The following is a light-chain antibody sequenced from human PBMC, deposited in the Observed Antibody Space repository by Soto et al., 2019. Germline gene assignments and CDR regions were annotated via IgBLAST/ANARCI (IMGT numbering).Light chain of an antibody. V-gene: IGLV2-14*01. CDR1: SSDAGGYKY. CDR3: SSHTSSSTRV. CDR2: EVS. Sequence: QSALTQPASVSGSPGQSITISCTGTSSDAGGYKYVSWYQHHPGKAPKLVIYEVSNRPSGVSNRFSGSKSGNTASLTISGLQAEKEGDYYCSSHTSSSTRVFGGGTQLTAL. J-gene: IGLJ2*01.